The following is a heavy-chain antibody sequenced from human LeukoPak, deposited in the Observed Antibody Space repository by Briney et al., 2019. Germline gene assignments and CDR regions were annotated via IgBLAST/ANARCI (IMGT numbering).Heavy chain of an antibody. CDR1: GGSINNYY. CDR3: ASGSSGYDP. V-gene: IGHV4-4*07. D-gene: IGHD5-12*01. J-gene: IGHJ5*02. CDR2: IYSSGTT. Sequence: SETLSLTCTVSGGSINNYYWSWIRQPAGKGLEWIGRIYSSGTTIYNPSLKSRVTMPVDTSKNQFSLKLSSVTAADTAVYFCASGSSGYDPWGQGTLVTVSS.